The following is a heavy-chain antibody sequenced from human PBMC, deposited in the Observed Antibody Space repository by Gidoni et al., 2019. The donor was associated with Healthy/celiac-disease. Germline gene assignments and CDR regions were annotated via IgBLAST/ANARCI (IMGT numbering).Heavy chain of an antibody. V-gene: IGHV3-49*05. CDR1: GFTFGGYA. Sequence: EVQQVESGGGWVKPGRSGRPSCTASGFTFGGYAMSWFRQAPGKGRAWVGFIRSEAYGETTEDAASVKGRITISKDDSKSITYLQMNNLKTEDTAVYYCTRDNNSSPYYYMDVWGKGTTVTVSS. CDR2: IRSEAYGETT. CDR3: TRDNNSSPYYYMDV. D-gene: IGHD6-6*01. J-gene: IGHJ6*03.